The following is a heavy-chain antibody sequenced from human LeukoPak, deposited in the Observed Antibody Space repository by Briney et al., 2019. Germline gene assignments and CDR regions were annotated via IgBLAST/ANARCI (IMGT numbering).Heavy chain of an antibody. V-gene: IGHV1-3*01. Sequence: ASVKVSCKASGYTFTSYAMHWGRQSPGQRLEWTGWINAGNGNTKYSQKFQGRVTITRDTSASTAYMELSSLRSEDTAVYYCARAEQELWFGSYYFDYWGQGTLVTVSS. CDR1: GYTFTSYA. J-gene: IGHJ4*02. CDR3: ARAEQELWFGSYYFDY. CDR2: INAGNGNT. D-gene: IGHD3-10*01.